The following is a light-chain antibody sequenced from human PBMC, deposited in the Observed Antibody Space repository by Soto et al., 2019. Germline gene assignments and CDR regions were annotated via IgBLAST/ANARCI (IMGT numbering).Light chain of an antibody. Sequence: QSALTQPASVSWSPGQSITISCTGTSSDVGGYNYVSWYQQHPGKAPKLMIYDVSNRPSGVSNRFSGSKSGNTASLTISGLQAEDEADYYGSAYTSSSTLVFGGGAKLTVL. CDR1: SSDVGGYNY. J-gene: IGLJ2*01. CDR3: SAYTSSSTLV. V-gene: IGLV2-14*01. CDR2: DVS.